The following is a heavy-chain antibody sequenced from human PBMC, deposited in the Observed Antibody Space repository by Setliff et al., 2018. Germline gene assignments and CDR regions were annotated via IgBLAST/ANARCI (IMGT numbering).Heavy chain of an antibody. Sequence: PGGSLRLSCAASGFTFSSYSMNWVRQAPGKGLEWVSSISSSSSYIYYADSVKGRFTISRDNAKNTLYLQMNSLRAEDTAVYYCAREVNDNFWSGYLYYYGMDVWGQGTTVTVSS. CDR1: GFTFSSYS. CDR2: ISSSSSYI. V-gene: IGHV3-21*01. CDR3: AREVNDNFWSGYLYYYGMDV. D-gene: IGHD3-3*01. J-gene: IGHJ6*02.